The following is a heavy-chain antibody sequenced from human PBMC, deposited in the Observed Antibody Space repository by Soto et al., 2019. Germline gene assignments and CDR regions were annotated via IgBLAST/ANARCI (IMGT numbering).Heavy chain of an antibody. CDR1: GGSVNSGSYY. CDR3: ARAPFREYFES. V-gene: IGHV4-61*01. J-gene: IGHJ4*02. Sequence: SETLSLTCTVSGGSVNSGSYYCTWILHPPGKGLEWIGYISYSGNTIYNPSLKSRVTISVGTSKIQFSLKLTSVTAADTAVYYCARAPFREYFESWGQGTMVTVPS. CDR2: ISYSGNT.